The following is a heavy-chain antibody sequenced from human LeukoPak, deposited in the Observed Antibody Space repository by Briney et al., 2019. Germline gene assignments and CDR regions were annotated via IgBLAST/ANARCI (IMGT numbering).Heavy chain of an antibody. J-gene: IGHJ3*02. CDR3: ATLGGSILGATNDAFDI. V-gene: IGHV3-21*01. Sequence: GGSLRLSCAASGFTFSSYSMNWVRQAPGKGLEWVSSISSSSSYIYYADSVKGRFTISRDNAKNSLYPQMNGLRAEDTAVYYCATLGGSILGATNDAFDIWGQGTMVTVSS. CDR1: GFTFSSYS. CDR2: ISSSSSYI. D-gene: IGHD1-26*01.